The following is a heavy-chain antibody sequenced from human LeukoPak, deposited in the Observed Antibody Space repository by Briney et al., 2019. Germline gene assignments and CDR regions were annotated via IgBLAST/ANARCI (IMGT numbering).Heavy chain of an antibody. D-gene: IGHD4-17*01. J-gene: IGHJ5*02. V-gene: IGHV4-59*13. Sequence: PSETLSLTCTVSGGFISQEYWSWIRQPPGKGLEWIGCIYNSGSASYNPSLGRRVSMSVDTSKKQISLKLRSVTAADTAMYYCARDRLRHFDPWGQGTLVTVSS. CDR3: ARDRLRHFDP. CDR1: GGFISQEY. CDR2: IYNSGSA.